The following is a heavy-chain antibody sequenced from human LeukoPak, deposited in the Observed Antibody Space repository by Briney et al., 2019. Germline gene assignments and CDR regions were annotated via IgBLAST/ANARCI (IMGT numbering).Heavy chain of an antibody. CDR1: GGSIRSYY. D-gene: IGHD2-15*01. V-gene: IGHV4-59*08. CDR2: IYYSGTT. J-gene: IGHJ4*02. Sequence: SETLSLTCTVSGGSIRSYYWSWIRQPPGKGLEWIGYIYYSGTTNYNPSLKSRVIISIDTSKNQFSLKLSSVTAADTAVYYCASLHCSGGSCYPENWGQGTLVTVSS. CDR3: ASLHCSGGSCYPEN.